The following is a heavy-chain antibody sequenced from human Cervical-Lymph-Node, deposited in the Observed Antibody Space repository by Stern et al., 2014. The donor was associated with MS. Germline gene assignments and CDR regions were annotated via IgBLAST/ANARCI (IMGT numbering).Heavy chain of an antibody. CDR1: GGAVNSGDYY. CDR2: INNTGAA. Sequence: QLQLQESGPGLVKPSQTLSLTCSVSGGAVNSGDYYWSWIRQSAGKGLEWIGRINNTGAANYNTSLKTRFSMAANTSKNQIPLKLSSVTAADTALYYCARDDRGSYFAYDCWGQGTLVTVSS. J-gene: IGHJ4*02. D-gene: IGHD1-26*01. V-gene: IGHV4-61*02. CDR3: ARDDRGSYFAYDC.